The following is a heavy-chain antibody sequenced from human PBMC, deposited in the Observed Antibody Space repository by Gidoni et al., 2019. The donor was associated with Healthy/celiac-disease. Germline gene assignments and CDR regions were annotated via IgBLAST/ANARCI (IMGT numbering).Heavy chain of an antibody. J-gene: IGHJ6*02. CDR2: ISYDGSNK. V-gene: IGHV3-30*18. D-gene: IGHD2-2*01. Sequence: QVQLVESGGGVVQPGRSLRLSCAASGFTFSSYGMHWVRQAPGKGLEWVAVISYDGSNKYYADSVKGRFTISRDNSKNTLYLQMNSLRAEDTAVYYCAKDRDIVVVPAVYGMDVWGQGTTVTVSS. CDR1: GFTFSSYG. CDR3: AKDRDIVVVPAVYGMDV.